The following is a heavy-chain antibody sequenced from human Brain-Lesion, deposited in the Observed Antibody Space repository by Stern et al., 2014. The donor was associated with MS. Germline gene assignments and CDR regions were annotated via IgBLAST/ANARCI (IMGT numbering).Heavy chain of an antibody. V-gene: IGHV4-39*01. CDR2: IYYSGFT. D-gene: IGHD1-26*01. CDR3: ARHDSVPRPSQLYSARDRGPGYFDY. J-gene: IGHJ4*02. CDR1: GGSISSNY. Sequence: QVQLQESGPGLVKPSETLSLTCTVSGGSISSNYWAWIRQPPGKGLEWIGNIYYSGFTYYNPSLKSRVTISVDMSKNQFSLKLSSVTAADTAIYYCARHDSVPRPSQLYSARDRGPGYFDYWGQGTLVTVSS.